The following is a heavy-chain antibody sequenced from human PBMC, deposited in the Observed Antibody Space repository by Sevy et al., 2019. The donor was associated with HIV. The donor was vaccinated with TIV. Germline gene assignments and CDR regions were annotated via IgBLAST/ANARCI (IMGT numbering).Heavy chain of an antibody. CDR2: VYPSGST. V-gene: IGHV4-4*07. CDR3: AREAPYCACDCYEY. CDR1: GGSISSYY. J-gene: IGHJ4*02. D-gene: IGHD2-8*02. Sequence: SETLSLSCTVSGGSISSYYWNWIRQSAGKGLEWIGRVYPSGSTKYNPSLESRVTMSADTSKNQFSLELTSVTAADTAIYYCAREAPYCACDCYEYWGKGILVTVSS.